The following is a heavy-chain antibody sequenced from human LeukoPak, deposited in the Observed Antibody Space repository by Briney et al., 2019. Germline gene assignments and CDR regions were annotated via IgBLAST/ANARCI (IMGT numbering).Heavy chain of an antibody. CDR1: GGSFSGYY. CDR2: INHSGST. D-gene: IGHD3-9*01. CDR3: AREESDWSSLGYYYHYMDV. V-gene: IGHV4-34*01. J-gene: IGHJ6*03. Sequence: PSETLSLTCAVYGGSFSGYYWSWIRQPPGKGLEWIGEINHSGSTNYKPSLKSRVSISVDASKNQFSLKLDSVTAADTAVYYCAREESDWSSLGYYYHYMDVWGKGTTVTVSS.